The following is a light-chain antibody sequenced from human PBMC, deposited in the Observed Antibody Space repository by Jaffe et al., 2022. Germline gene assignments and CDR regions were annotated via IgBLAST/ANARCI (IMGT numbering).Light chain of an antibody. CDR1: QSISSY. CDR2: AAS. Sequence: DIQMTQSPSSLSASVGDRVTITCRASQSISSYLNWYQQKPGKAPKLLIYAASSLQSGVPSRFSGSGSGTDFTLTISSLQPEDFATYYCQQSYSFEGFGPGTKVDIK. CDR3: QQSYSFEG. J-gene: IGKJ3*01. V-gene: IGKV1-39*01.